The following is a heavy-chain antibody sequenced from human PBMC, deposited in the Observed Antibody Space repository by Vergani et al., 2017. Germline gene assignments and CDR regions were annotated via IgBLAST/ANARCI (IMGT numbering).Heavy chain of an antibody. D-gene: IGHD1-26*01. V-gene: IGHV3-30*18. J-gene: IGHJ6*02. CDR1: GFTFSSYG. CDR2: ISYDGSNK. Sequence: QVQLVESGGGVVQPGRSLRLSCAASGFTFSSYGMHWVRQAPGKGLEWVAVISYDGSNKYYADSVKGRFTISRDNSKNTLYLQMNSLRAEDTAVYYCAKEPNPTNPDYYYGIDVWGQGP. CDR3: AKEPNPTNPDYYYGIDV.